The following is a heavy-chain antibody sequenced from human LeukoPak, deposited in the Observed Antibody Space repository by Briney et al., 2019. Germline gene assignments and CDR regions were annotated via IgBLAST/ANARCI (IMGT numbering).Heavy chain of an antibody. CDR3: ARPKSAAVYDSSGYALACFDL. J-gene: IGHJ2*01. CDR1: GYRFTSYW. Sequence: GESLKISCKGSGYRFTSYWIGWVRQMPGKGLEWMGTIYPGDSDTRYSPSFQGQVTISADKSISTAYLQWSSLKASDTAMYYCARPKSAAVYDSSGYALACFDLWGRGTLVTVSS. D-gene: IGHD3-22*01. CDR2: IYPGDSDT. V-gene: IGHV5-51*01.